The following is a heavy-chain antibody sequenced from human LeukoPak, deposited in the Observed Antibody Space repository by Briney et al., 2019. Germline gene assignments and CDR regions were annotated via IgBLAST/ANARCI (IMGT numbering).Heavy chain of an antibody. Sequence: ASVKVSCKASGYPFTSYAMNWVRQAPGQGLEWMGWINTDTGNPTYAQGFTGRFVFSLDTSVSTAYLQISSLKAEDTAVYYCATVPIFRHCSSTSCYKAPWSLDYWGQGTLVTVSS. CDR3: ATVPIFRHCSSTSCYKAPWSLDY. CDR2: INTDTGNP. CDR1: GYPFTSYA. D-gene: IGHD2-2*02. V-gene: IGHV7-4-1*02. J-gene: IGHJ4*02.